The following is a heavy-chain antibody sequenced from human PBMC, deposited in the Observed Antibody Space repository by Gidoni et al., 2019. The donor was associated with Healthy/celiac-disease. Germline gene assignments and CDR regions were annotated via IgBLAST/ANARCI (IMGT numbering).Heavy chain of an antibody. CDR2: RRYDGSNK. D-gene: IGHD1-26*01. Sequence: QVQLVESGVGVVQPGRSLRLSCAASGFTFSSYGKNWVRQAPGKGLEWVAVRRYDGSNKYYADSVKGRFTISRDNSKNTLYLQMNSLRAEDTAVYYCARDGGLYSGSYNFDYWGQGTLVTVSS. CDR1: GFTFSSYG. J-gene: IGHJ4*02. CDR3: ARDGGLYSGSYNFDY. V-gene: IGHV3-33*01.